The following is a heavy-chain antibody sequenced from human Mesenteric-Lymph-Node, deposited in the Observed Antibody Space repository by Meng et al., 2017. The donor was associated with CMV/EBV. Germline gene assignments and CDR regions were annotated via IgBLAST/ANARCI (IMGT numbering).Heavy chain of an antibody. CDR1: GFGLSIYG. CDR2: INPDNGYT. V-gene: IGHV1-3*01. CDR3: ARGRGGATVGYFDY. J-gene: IGHJ4*02. D-gene: IGHD3-16*01. Sequence: ASGFGLSIYGIHWVRQAPGQRLEWMGWINPDNGYTFSPVNFRDRVTITRDTSASTAYMELSSLRSEDTAVYYCARGRGGATVGYFDYWGQGTLVTVSS.